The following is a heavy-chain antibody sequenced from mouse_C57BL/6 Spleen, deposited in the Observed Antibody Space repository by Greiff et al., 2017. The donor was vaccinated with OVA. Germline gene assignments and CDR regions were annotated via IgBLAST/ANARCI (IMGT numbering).Heavy chain of an antibody. Sequence: VQLQQPGAELVKPGASVKLSCKASGYTFTSYWMHWVKQRPGQGLEWIGRINPNSGSTNYNEKFKSKATLTVDKSSSTAYMQLSSLTSEDSAVYYCAGYGYDLDYWGQGTSLTVSS. CDR1: GYTFTSYW. J-gene: IGHJ2*02. CDR2: INPNSGST. CDR3: AGYGYDLDY. V-gene: IGHV1-64*01. D-gene: IGHD2-2*01.